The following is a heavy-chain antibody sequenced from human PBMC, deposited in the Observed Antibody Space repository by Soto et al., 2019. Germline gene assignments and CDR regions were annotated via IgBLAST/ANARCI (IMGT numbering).Heavy chain of an antibody. J-gene: IGHJ4*02. D-gene: IGHD6-19*01. V-gene: IGHV4-59*08. CDR2: IYYSGST. CDR1: GGSISSYY. Sequence: SETRSLTCTVSGGSISSYYWSWIRQPPGKGLEWIGYIYYSGSTNYNPSLKSRVTISVDTSKNQFSLKLSSVTAADTAVYYCARLVYSSGWYYFDYWGQGTLVTVSS. CDR3: ARLVYSSGWYYFDY.